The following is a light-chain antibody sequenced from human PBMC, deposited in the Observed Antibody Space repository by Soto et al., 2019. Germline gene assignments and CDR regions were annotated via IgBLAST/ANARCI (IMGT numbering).Light chain of an antibody. CDR3: CSYAGSLV. Sequence: QSALTQPASVSGSPGQSITISCTGTSSDVGSYNLVSWYQQHPGKAPKLMIYEVSKRPSGVSNRFSGSKSGNTASLTISGLQAEDEADCYCCSYAGSLVFGGGTQLTVL. V-gene: IGLV2-23*02. J-gene: IGLJ2*01. CDR2: EVS. CDR1: SSDVGSYNL.